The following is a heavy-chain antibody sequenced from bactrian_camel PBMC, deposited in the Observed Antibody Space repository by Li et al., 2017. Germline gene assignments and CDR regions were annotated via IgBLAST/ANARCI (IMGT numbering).Heavy chain of an antibody. J-gene: IGHJ4*01. CDR1: GLSVSDFS. V-gene: IGHV3S6*01. Sequence: VQLVESGGGSVQTGGSLRLSCAPSGLSVSDFSMAWFRQAPGKEVEWVAGITSLPSLFRAASYADSVKGRFTIPRDNAENTLTLQLSDLKTEDTAMYYCTKDLSYGTRNWARSARGQGTQVTVS. CDR2: ITSLPSLFRAA. D-gene: IGHD3*01.